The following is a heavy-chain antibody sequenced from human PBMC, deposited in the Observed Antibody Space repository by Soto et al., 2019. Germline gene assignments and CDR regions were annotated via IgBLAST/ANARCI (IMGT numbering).Heavy chain of an antibody. J-gene: IGHJ6*02. V-gene: IGHV1-69*13. CDR1: AGTFSSYA. Sequence: SVKVSCKASAGTFSSYAISWVRQAPGQGLEWMGGIIPIFGTANYAQKFQGRVTITADESTSTAYMELSSLRSEDTAVYYCAGEGSGRRGMDVWGQGTTVTVSS. CDR3: AGEGSGRRGMDV. CDR2: IIPIFGTA.